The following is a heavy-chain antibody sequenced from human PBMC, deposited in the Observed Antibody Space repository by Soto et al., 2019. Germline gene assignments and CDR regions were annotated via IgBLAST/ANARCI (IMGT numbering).Heavy chain of an antibody. CDR1: GFTFSNFS. D-gene: IGHD4-17*01. J-gene: IGHJ3*02. CDR3: ARLRGYGDAWAFDI. Sequence: GGSLRLSCAASGFTFSNFSMNWVRQAPGKGLEWVSSVSARSGYIYYADSVKGRFTISRDNAKNSVYLQMNSLRADDTAVYYCARLRGYGDAWAFDIWGQGTLVTVSS. CDR2: VSARSGYI. V-gene: IGHV3-21*01.